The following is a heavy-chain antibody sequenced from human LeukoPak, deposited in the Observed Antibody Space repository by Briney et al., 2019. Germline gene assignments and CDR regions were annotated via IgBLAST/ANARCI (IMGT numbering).Heavy chain of an antibody. Sequence: GGSLRLSCAASGFAFSPYAMNWVRQAPGKGLEWVSFITGDSNTIYYADSMKGRFTVSRDNAENSLYLQMNSLSAEDTAVYYCARDRMGGSFDYWGQGTLVTVSS. CDR1: GFAFSPYA. V-gene: IGHV3-48*01. D-gene: IGHD2-15*01. J-gene: IGHJ4*02. CDR2: ITGDSNTI. CDR3: ARDRMGGSFDY.